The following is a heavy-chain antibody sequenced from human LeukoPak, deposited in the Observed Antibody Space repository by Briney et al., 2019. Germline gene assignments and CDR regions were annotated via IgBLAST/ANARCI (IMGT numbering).Heavy chain of an antibody. D-gene: IGHD6-19*01. V-gene: IGHV3-66*01. CDR2: IYSGGST. Sequence: PGGSLRLSCAASGFTVSSNYMSWVRQAPGKGLEWVSVIYSGGSTYYADSVKGRFTISRDNSKNTLYLQMNSLRAEDTAVYYCARDLPAIAVAGTQYWGQGTLVTVSS. CDR3: ARDLPAIAVAGTQY. J-gene: IGHJ4*02. CDR1: GFTVSSNY.